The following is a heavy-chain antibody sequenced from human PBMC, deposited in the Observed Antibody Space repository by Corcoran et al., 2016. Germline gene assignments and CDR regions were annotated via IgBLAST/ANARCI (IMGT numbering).Heavy chain of an antibody. J-gene: IGHJ6*02. D-gene: IGHD3-22*01. Sequence: EVQLLESGGGLVQPGWTLRLSCAASGFTFSSYAMSWVRQAPGKGLEWVSAISGHGGSTSYADSVKGRFPISRDNSKNTLYLQMNSLRAEDTAIYYGAKWGSSGYYYYYGMDVWGQGTTVTVSS. CDR1: GFTFSSYA. V-gene: IGHV3-23*01. CDR3: AKWGSSGYYYYYGMDV. CDR2: ISGHGGST.